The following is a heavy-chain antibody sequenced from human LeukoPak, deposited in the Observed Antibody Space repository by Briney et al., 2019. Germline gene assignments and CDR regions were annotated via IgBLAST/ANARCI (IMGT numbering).Heavy chain of an antibody. CDR1: GFTFSNYW. CDR3: ATDTENYDLSDY. J-gene: IGHJ4*02. CDR2: IYSTGGT. V-gene: IGHV3-66*01. D-gene: IGHD3-3*01. Sequence: GGSLRLSCAASGFTFSNYWMTWVRQAPGKGLEWVSVIYSTGGTYYADSVKGRFIISRDNSKNTLYLQMNSLRAEDTAVYYCATDTENYDLSDYWGQGTLVTVSS.